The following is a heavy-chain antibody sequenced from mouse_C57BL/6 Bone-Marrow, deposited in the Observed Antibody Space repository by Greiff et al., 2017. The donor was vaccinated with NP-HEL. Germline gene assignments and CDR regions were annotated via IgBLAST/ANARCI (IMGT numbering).Heavy chain of an antibody. CDR1: GFNIKDYY. CDR2: IDPEDGET. J-gene: IGHJ2*01. V-gene: IGHV14-2*01. CDR3: ARWGSILYYFDY. Sequence: DVQLQESGAELVKPGASVKLFCTASGFNIKDYYMHWVKQRTEQGLEWIGRIDPEDGETKYAPKFQGKATITADTSSNTAYLQLSSLTSEDTAVCYCARWGSILYYFDYWGQGTTLTVSS.